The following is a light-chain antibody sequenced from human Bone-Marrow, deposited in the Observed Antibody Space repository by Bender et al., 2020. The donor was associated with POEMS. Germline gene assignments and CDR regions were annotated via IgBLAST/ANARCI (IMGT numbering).Light chain of an antibody. J-gene: IGLJ3*02. CDR2: DVS. V-gene: IGLV2-14*03. CDR1: SSDVGVSSF. Sequence: QSALTQPASVSGSPGQSITISCTGISSDVGVSSFVSWYQHHPGKAPKLIIFDVSDRPFGVSSRFSGSKSGNTASLTISGLQPEDEADYYCSSYAGSGTPVLGGGTKLTVL. CDR3: SSYAGSGTPV.